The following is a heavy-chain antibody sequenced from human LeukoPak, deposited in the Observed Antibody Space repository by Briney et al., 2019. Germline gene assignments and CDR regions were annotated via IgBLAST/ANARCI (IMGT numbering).Heavy chain of an antibody. CDR3: ARGSRSWGSYIDY. V-gene: IGHV4-39*07. J-gene: IGHJ4*02. CDR2: IYYSGST. D-gene: IGHD7-27*01. CDR1: GGSISSSSYY. Sequence: SETLSLTCTVSGGSISSSSYYWGWIRQPPGKGLEWIGSIYYSGSTYYNPSLKSRVTISVDTSKNQFSLKLSSVTAADTAVYYCARGSRSWGSYIDYWGQGTLVTVSS.